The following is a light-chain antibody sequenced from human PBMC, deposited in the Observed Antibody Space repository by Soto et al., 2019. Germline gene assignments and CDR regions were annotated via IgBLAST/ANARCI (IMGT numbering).Light chain of an antibody. V-gene: IGKV1-39*01. CDR2: AAS. J-gene: IGKJ1*01. CDR3: QQIYAAPVT. Sequence: DIQMTQSPPSLSASVGDRVTITCRASQSIFRSLNWYQQKPGKAPKLLIYAASNLQSGVPSRFSGSESGTDFILTIISLQPEDFATYYCQQIYAAPVTFGQGTKVEIK. CDR1: QSIFRS.